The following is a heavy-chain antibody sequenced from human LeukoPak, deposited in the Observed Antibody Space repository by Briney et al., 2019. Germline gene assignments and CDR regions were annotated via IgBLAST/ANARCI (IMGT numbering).Heavy chain of an antibody. CDR3: ARRRYYDGSGYLE. V-gene: IGHV4-39*01. J-gene: IGHJ1*01. D-gene: IGHD3-22*01. CDR2: IYYSGRT. Sequence: SETLSLTXSVSGDSVSRSDSYWDWIRQSPGKGLEWIGTIYYSGRTYYSPSLKSRVTMSVDPSNNQFSLNLRSVTAADTAVYYCARRRYYDGSGYLEWGQGTLLSVSS. CDR1: GDSVSRSDSY.